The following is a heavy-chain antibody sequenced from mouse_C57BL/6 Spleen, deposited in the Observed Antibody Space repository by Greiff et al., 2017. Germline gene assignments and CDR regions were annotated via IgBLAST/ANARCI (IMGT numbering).Heavy chain of an antibody. Sequence: QLKQSGAELVRPGASVKLSCTASGFNIQDYYMHWVKQRPEQGLEWIGRIDPEDGDTEYTPKFQGKATMTADTSSNTAYLQLSSLTSEDSAVYYCTTCYGSSYGWFAYWGQGTPVTVSA. V-gene: IGHV14-1*01. CDR2: IDPEDGDT. D-gene: IGHD1-1*01. J-gene: IGHJ3*01. CDR1: GFNIQDYY. CDR3: TTCYGSSYGWFAY.